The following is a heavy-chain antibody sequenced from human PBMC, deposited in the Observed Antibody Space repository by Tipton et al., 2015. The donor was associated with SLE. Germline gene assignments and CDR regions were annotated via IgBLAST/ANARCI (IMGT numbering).Heavy chain of an antibody. CDR3: ARGDSSAYYSTPDYFDY. CDR2: INPSGRT. J-gene: IGHJ4*02. CDR1: GGSFSGYY. D-gene: IGHD3-22*01. V-gene: IGHV4-34*01. Sequence: TLSLTCAVYGGSFSGYYWSWIRQPPGKGLEWIGEINPSGRTNYNPSLKSRVTISLDTSKTYFSLKLSSVTAADTAVYYCARGDSSAYYSTPDYFDYWGQGTLATVSS.